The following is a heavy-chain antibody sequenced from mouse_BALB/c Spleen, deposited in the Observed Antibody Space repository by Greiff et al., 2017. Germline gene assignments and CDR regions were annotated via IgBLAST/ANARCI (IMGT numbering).Heavy chain of an antibody. CDR3: ARDYGNYVDAMDY. V-gene: IGHV14-3*02. D-gene: IGHD2-1*01. Sequence: EVKLMESGAELVKPGASVKLSCTASGFNIKDTYMHWVKQRPEQGLEWIGRIDPANGNTKYDPKFQGKATITADTSSNTAYLQLSSLTSEDTAVYYCARDYGNYVDAMDYWGQGTSVTVSS. J-gene: IGHJ4*01. CDR2: IDPANGNT. CDR1: GFNIKDTY.